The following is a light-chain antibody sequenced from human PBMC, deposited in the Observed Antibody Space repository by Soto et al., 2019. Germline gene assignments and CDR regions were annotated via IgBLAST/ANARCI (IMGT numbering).Light chain of an antibody. CDR1: QSVSSY. J-gene: IGKJ1*01. CDR3: QQRSNWPPWT. Sequence: EIGLTQSPATLSLSPGERATLSCKASQSVSSYLAWYQQKPGQAPRLLIYDASNRATGIPARFSGSGSGTDFTLTISSLEPEDFAVYYCQQRSNWPPWTFGQGTKV. CDR2: DAS. V-gene: IGKV3-11*01.